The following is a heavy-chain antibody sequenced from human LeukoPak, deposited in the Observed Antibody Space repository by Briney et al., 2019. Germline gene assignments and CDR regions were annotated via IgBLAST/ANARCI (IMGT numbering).Heavy chain of an antibody. CDR3: ARAPLHLAMYHYFDY. Sequence: GGSLRLSCVVSGFTFSSYSVSWVRQSPGKGLEWVSYISSSSSYIHYADSVKGRFTISRDNAKKSLYLQMNSLRAEDTAVYYCARAPLHLAMYHYFDYRGQGTLVTVSS. CDR1: GFTFSSYS. V-gene: IGHV3-21*01. D-gene: IGHD2-2*01. CDR2: ISSSSSYI. J-gene: IGHJ4*02.